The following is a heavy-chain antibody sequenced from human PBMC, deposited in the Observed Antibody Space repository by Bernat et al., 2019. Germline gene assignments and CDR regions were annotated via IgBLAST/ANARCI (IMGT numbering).Heavy chain of an antibody. J-gene: IGHJ5*02. V-gene: IGHV3-13*04. CDR3: ARDNEYCSGGSCYSWFDP. Sequence: EVQLVESGGGLVQPGGSLRLSCAASGFTFSSYDMHWVRQATGKGLEWVSAIGTAGDTYYPGSVKGRFTISRENAKNSLYLQMNSLRAGDTAVYYCARDNEYCSGGSCYSWFDPWGQGTLVTVSS. D-gene: IGHD2-15*01. CDR1: GFTFSSYD. CDR2: IGTAGDT.